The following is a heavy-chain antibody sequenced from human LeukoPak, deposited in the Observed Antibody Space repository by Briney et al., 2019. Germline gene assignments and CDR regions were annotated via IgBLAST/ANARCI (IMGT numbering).Heavy chain of an antibody. Sequence: GASVRVSCKASGGSFSSYAISWVRQAPGQGLEWMGGIIPIFGTANYAQKFQGRVTITADESTSTAYMELSSLRSEDTAVYYCARDRGSYYNVLDYWGQGTPVTVSS. V-gene: IGHV1-69*13. CDR3: ARDRGSYYNVLDY. CDR1: GGSFSSYA. D-gene: IGHD3-10*01. J-gene: IGHJ4*02. CDR2: IIPIFGTA.